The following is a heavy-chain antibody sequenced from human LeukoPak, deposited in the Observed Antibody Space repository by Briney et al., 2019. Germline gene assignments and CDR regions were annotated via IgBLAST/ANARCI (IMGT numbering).Heavy chain of an antibody. CDR1: GFTFSSYA. CDR2: ISGSGDGA. CDR3: AKHSGSYSMDY. D-gene: IGHD1-26*01. J-gene: IGHJ4*02. V-gene: IGHV3-23*01. Sequence: GGSLRLSCAASGFTFSSYAMSWVRQAPGKGLEWVSAISGSGDGAYYADSVKGRFTISRDNSKNTLYLQMNSLRADDTAVYYCAKHSGSYSMDYWGQGTLVTVSS.